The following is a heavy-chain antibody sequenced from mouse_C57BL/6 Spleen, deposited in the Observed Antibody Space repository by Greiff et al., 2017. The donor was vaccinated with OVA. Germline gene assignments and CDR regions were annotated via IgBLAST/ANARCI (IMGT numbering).Heavy chain of an antibody. CDR1: GFSLTSYA. Sequence: VQRVESGPGLVAPSQSLSITCTVSGFSLTSYAISWVRQPPGKGLEWLGVIWTGGGTNYNSALKSRLSISKDNSKSQVFLKMNSLQTDDTARYYCARNTVYYGSSPNWYFDVWGTGTTVTVSS. D-gene: IGHD1-1*01. J-gene: IGHJ1*03. CDR2: IWTGGGT. CDR3: ARNTVYYGSSPNWYFDV. V-gene: IGHV2-9-1*01.